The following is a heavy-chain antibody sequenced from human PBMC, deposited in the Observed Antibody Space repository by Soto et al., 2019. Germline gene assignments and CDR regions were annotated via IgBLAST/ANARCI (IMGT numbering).Heavy chain of an antibody. CDR1: GFTFSSHW. CDR3: ARVSWSSGYEFDF. V-gene: IGHV3-7*01. J-gene: IGHJ4*02. D-gene: IGHD5-12*01. CDR2: MKQDEDGSEK. Sequence: GGSLRLSCAASGFTFSSHWMSWVRQAPGKGLEWVANMKQDEDGSEKYYVDSVKGRSTISRDNAKTSLYLQMNSLRAEDTAVYYCARVSWSSGYEFDFWGQGTLVTVSS.